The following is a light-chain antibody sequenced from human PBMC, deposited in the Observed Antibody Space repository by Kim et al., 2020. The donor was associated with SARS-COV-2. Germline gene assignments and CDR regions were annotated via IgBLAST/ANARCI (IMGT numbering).Light chain of an antibody. CDR3: QQSYSTPWT. J-gene: IGKJ1*01. CDR2: VAS. Sequence: ASVGDRVSITCRASQSISKYLNWYRQKAGKAPELLLYVASNLQSGVPSRFSGSGSGRDFTLTISSLQPEDFATYYCQQSYSTPWTFGQGTKVDIK. V-gene: IGKV1-39*01. CDR1: QSISKY.